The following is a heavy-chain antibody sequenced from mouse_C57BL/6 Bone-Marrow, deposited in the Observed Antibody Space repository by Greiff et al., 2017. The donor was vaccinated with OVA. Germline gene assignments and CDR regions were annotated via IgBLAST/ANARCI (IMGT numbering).Heavy chain of an antibody. J-gene: IGHJ2*01. V-gene: IGHV1-50*01. CDR3: AIPAADY. Sequence: QVQLQHPGAELVKPGASVKLSCKASGYTFTSSWMQWVKQRPGQGLEWIGEIDPSDSYTNYNQKFKGKATLTVDKSSSTAYMQLRSLTSYDSALYYCAIPAADYWRPGTTLSVSS. D-gene: IGHD5-1*01. CDR1: GYTFTSSW. CDR2: IDPSDSYT.